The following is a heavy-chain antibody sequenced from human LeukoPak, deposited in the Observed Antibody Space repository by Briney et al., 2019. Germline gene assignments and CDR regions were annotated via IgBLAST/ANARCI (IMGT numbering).Heavy chain of an antibody. CDR2: ISGSGGRT. J-gene: IGHJ4*02. Sequence: GGSLRLSCAASGFTFSSDVMSWVRQAPGKGLEWVSAISGSGGRTYYADSVKGRFTISRDNSKNTLYLQMNSLRAEDTAVYYCAKVRTPRQYYFDYWGQGTLVTVSS. V-gene: IGHV3-23*01. D-gene: IGHD4-23*01. CDR3: AKVRTPRQYYFDY. CDR1: GFTFSSDV.